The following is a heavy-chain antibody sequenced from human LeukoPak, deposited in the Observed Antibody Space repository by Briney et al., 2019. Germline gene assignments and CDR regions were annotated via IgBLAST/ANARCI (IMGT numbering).Heavy chain of an antibody. Sequence: GASVKVSCKASGYSFTSHYMHWVRQAPGQGLEWMGLINPSGSSTLYAQKFQGRVTMTRDMSTSTVYMELSSLRSEDTAVYYCARVNAVAGMRDAFDIWGQGTMVTVSS. J-gene: IGHJ3*02. V-gene: IGHV1-46*01. CDR1: GYSFTSHY. CDR2: INPSGSST. CDR3: ARVNAVAGMRDAFDI. D-gene: IGHD6-19*01.